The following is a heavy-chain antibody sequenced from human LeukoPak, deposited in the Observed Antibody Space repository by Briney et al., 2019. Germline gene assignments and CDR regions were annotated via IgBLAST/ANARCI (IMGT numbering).Heavy chain of an antibody. D-gene: IGHD2-15*01. Sequence: GGSLRLFCAASGFTFSSYAMSWVRQAPGEGLEWVSAISERGFTNYADSVKGRFTISRDNSKNTLSLQMNSLRAEDTAVYFCAKGTSGHCNGASCYPLDYWGQGTFVTVSS. J-gene: IGHJ4*02. V-gene: IGHV3-23*01. CDR2: ISERGFT. CDR3: AKGTSGHCNGASCYPLDY. CDR1: GFTFSSYA.